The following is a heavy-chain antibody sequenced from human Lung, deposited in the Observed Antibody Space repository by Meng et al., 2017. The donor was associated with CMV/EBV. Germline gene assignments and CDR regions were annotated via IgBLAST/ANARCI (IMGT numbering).Heavy chain of an antibody. CDR3: ARDSYYYGSGDY. J-gene: IGHJ4*02. V-gene: IGHV3-20*04. CDR1: GFTFDDYG. D-gene: IGHD3-10*01. Sequence: GEXXKISCAASGFTFDDYGMSWVRQAPGKGLEWVSGINWNGGSTGYADSVKGRFTISRDNAKNSLYLQMNSLRAEDTALYYCARDSYYYGSGDYWGQGTLVTDSS. CDR2: INWNGGST.